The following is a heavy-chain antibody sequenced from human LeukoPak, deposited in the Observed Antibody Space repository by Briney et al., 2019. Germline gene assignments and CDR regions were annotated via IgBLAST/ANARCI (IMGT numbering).Heavy chain of an antibody. CDR2: IRSKAYGGTT. D-gene: IGHD3-10*01. CDR3: SGSSGELTFFDY. CDR1: GFTFGDYG. J-gene: IGHJ4*02. Sequence: GGSLRLSCTASGFTFGDYGMSGVRQAPGKGLEWVGFIRSKAYGGTTEYAASVKGRFTISRDDSKSIAYLQMNSLKTEDTAVYYCSGSSGELTFFDYWGQGTLVTVSS. V-gene: IGHV3-49*04.